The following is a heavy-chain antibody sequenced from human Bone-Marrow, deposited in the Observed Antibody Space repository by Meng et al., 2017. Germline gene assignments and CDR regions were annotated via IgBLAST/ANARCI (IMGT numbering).Heavy chain of an antibody. Sequence: QVQLQEAGPGLLEPSQTLVLTCTVSGCPISSGDYYWSWIRHPPVKGLESIGYIYYSGSTYYNPSLKSRVTISVATSQNQFSLKLSSVTAADTAVYYCARDAGSGWGGYWGQGTLVTASS. J-gene: IGHJ4*02. D-gene: IGHD3-16*01. CDR2: IYYSGST. CDR1: GCPISSGDYY. CDR3: ARDAGSGWGGY. V-gene: IGHV4-30-4*01.